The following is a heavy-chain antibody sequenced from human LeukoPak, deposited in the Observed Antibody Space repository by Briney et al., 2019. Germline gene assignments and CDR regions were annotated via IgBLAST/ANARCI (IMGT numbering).Heavy chain of an antibody. J-gene: IGHJ4*02. D-gene: IGHD4-17*01. CDR2: ISGSGGST. Sequence: PGGSLRLSCAASGFTFSSYAMSWVRQAPGKGLEWVSAISGSGGSTYYADSVKGRFTISRDNSKNTLYLQINSLRAEDTAVYYCAKGGSLTTVTHFDYWGQGTLVTVSS. CDR3: AKGGSLTTVTHFDY. CDR1: GFTFSSYA. V-gene: IGHV3-23*01.